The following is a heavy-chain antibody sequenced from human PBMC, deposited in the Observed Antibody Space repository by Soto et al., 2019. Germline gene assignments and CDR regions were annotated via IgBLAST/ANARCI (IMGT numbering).Heavy chain of an antibody. Sequence: TSETLSLTCTVAGGSISTYYWSWIRQPPGKGLEWIGYIYYGGSANYNPSLKSRVTISLDRSTKQFSLRLNSVTAADTAVYYCTRGGHCIEGVCSALEYWGKGTLVSVSS. J-gene: IGHJ4*02. CDR3: TRGGHCIEGVCSALEY. D-gene: IGHD2-8*01. V-gene: IGHV4-59*08. CDR2: IYYGGSA. CDR1: GGSISTYY.